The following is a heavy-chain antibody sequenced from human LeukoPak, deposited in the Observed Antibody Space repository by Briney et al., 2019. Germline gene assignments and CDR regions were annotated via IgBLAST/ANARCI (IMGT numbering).Heavy chain of an antibody. D-gene: IGHD6-19*01. CDR3: ARADHVSGWIKFDP. J-gene: IGHJ5*02. CDR2: IYYSGST. CDR1: GGSISSYY. Sequence: SETLSLTCTVSGGSISSYYWSWIRQPPGKGLEWIGYIYYSGSTDYNPSLKSRVTISVDTSKNQLSLKLSSVTAADTAVYYCARADHVSGWIKFDPWGQGTLVTVSS. V-gene: IGHV4-59*01.